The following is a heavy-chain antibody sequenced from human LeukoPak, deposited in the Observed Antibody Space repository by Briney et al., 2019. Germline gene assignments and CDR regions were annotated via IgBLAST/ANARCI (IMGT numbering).Heavy chain of an antibody. CDR2: INPSGGST. D-gene: IGHD4-23*01. J-gene: IGHJ4*02. CDR1: GYTFTSYY. CDR3: AREVLGKGSFDY. V-gene: IGHV1-46*01. Sequence: ASVKVSCTASGYTFTSYYMHWVRQAPGPGLEWMGIINPSGGSTSYAQKFHGRVTMTRDTSTSTVYMELSSLRFEDTAVYYCAREVLGKGSFDYWGQGTLVTVSS.